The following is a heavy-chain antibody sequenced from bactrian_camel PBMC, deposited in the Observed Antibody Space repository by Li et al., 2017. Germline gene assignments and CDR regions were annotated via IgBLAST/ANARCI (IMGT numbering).Heavy chain of an antibody. J-gene: IGHJ4*01. D-gene: IGHD2*01. CDR2: LNIDGKT. V-gene: IGHV3S53*01. Sequence: VQLVESGGGSVPVGGSLRLSCVSSVGYVFSSHCMGWFLQAPGKEREGVAALNIDGKTTYAESVKGRFTISQDSAKNTLYLQMDSLNPEDTGMYYCAAGRLRNGYCYSLLNRLAYNNWCQGTQVTVS. CDR1: GYVFSSHC. CDR3: AAGRLRNGYCYSLLNRLAYNN.